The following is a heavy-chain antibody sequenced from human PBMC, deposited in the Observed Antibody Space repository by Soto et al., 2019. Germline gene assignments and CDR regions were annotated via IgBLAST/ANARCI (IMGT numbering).Heavy chain of an antibody. J-gene: IGHJ6*02. V-gene: IGHV4-30-2*01. CDR2: IYHSGST. D-gene: IGHD1-26*01. CDR3: ARGGGGSPSLYHYGMDV. Sequence: SETLSLTCTVSGGSISSGDYSWSWVRQPPGKGLEWIGYIYHSGSTYYNPSLKSRVTISVDRSKNQFSLKLSSVTAADTAVYYCARGGGGSPSLYHYGMDVWGEGLTVTVS. CDR1: GGSISSGDYS.